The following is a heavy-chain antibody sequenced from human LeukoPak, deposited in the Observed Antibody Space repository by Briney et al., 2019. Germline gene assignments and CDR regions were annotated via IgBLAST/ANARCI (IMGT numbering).Heavy chain of an antibody. CDR3: ARAPGYSSSWWMAGAIDY. D-gene: IGHD6-13*01. CDR2: IRGGAENT. J-gene: IGHJ4*02. CDR1: GFTFSTYS. V-gene: IGHV3-23*01. Sequence: PGGSLRLSCAASGFTFSTYSMSWVRQAPGKGLEWVSAIRGGAENTYYADSVKGRFTISRDNSKNTLYLQMNSLRAEDTAVYYCARAPGYSSSWWMAGAIDYWGQGTLVTVSS.